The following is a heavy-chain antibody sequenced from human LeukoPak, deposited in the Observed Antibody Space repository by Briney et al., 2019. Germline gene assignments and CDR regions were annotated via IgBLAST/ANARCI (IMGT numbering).Heavy chain of an antibody. V-gene: IGHV4-34*01. Sequence: SETLSLTCTVSGGSISSYYWSWIRQPPGKGLEWIGEIHYNGRTKYHPAFTSRVSISIDTPNNQLSLKLNSLTAADTAVYYCARHGGWYFALWGPGTLVTVSS. D-gene: IGHD3-10*01. J-gene: IGHJ2*01. CDR2: IHYNGRT. CDR3: ARHGGWYFAL. CDR1: GGSISSYY.